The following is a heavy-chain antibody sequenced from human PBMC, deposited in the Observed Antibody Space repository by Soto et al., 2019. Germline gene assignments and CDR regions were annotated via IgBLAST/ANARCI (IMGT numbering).Heavy chain of an antibody. CDR1: GYTFTSYV. Sequence: GASVKVSCTASGYTFTSYVINCVRQATGQGLEWMGWMNPNSGNTGYAQKFQGRVTMTRNTSISTGYMELSSLRSEDTAVYYCARGISSGWYNAFDIWGQGTMVTVS. V-gene: IGHV1-8*01. CDR2: MNPNSGNT. J-gene: IGHJ3*02. CDR3: ARGISSGWYNAFDI. D-gene: IGHD6-19*01.